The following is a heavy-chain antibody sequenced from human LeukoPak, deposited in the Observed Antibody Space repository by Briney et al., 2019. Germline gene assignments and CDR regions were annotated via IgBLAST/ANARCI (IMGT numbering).Heavy chain of an antibody. V-gene: IGHV3-7*03. CDR3: ANSPLGPYDFWSGYSILFDY. CDR1: GFTFSRTW. CDR2: INGDGSEE. D-gene: IGHD3-3*01. J-gene: IGHJ4*02. Sequence: GGSLRLSCAASGFTFSRTWMSWVRHSPGKGLEWVANINGDGSEEYYVDSVKGRFTISRANARSSLYLQMNSLRAEDTAVYYCANSPLGPYDFWSGYSILFDYWGQGTLVTVSS.